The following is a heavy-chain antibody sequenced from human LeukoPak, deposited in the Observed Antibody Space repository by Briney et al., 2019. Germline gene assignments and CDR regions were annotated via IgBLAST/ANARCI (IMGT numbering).Heavy chain of an antibody. CDR3: ARGLLWFGELSQIY. V-gene: IGHV3-21*01. CDR2: ISSSGSYI. J-gene: IGHJ4*02. CDR1: GFTFSSYS. Sequence: GGSLRLSCAASGFTFSSYSMNWVRQAPGKGLEWVSSISSSGSYIYYADSVKGRFTISRDNAKNSLYLQMNSLRAEDTAVYYCARGLLWFGELSQIYWGQGTLVTVSS. D-gene: IGHD3-10*01.